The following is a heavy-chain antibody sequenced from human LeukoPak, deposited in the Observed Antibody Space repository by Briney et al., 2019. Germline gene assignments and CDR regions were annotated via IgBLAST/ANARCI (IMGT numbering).Heavy chain of an antibody. V-gene: IGHV1-2*02. CDR2: INPNSGGT. CDR3: ARSDFKAHGVVPAATDAFDI. J-gene: IGHJ3*02. Sequence: ASAKVSCKASGYTFTGYYMHWVRQAPGQGLEWMGWINPNSGGTNYAQKFQGRVTMTRDTSISTAYMELSRLRSDDTAVYYCARSDFKAHGVVPAATDAFDIWGQGTMVTVSS. D-gene: IGHD2-2*01. CDR1: GYTFTGYY.